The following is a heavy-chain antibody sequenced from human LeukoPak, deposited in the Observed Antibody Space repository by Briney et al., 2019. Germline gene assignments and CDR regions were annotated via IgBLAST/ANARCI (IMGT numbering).Heavy chain of an antibody. CDR1: GYTLTELS. CDR2: FDPEDGET. J-gene: IGHJ5*02. V-gene: IGHV1-24*01. Sequence: GASVKVSCKVSGYTLTELSMHWVRQAPGKGLEWMGGFDPEDGETIYAQKFQGRVTMTEDTSTDTAYMELSSLRSEDTAVYYCATANPQYCSSTSCSFNWFDPWGQGTLVTVSS. CDR3: ATANPQYCSSTSCSFNWFDP. D-gene: IGHD2-2*01.